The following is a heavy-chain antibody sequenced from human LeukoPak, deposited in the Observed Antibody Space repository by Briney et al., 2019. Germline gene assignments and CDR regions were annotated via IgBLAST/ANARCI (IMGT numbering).Heavy chain of an antibody. Sequence: GGSLRLSCAASGFTFSPCNMNWVRQAPGKGLEWVSSISSSSSYIYYADSVKGAVTISRDNAKNSLYLQMNSLRAEDTAVYYCARVRGGGVAGLYYFDYWGQGALVTVSS. D-gene: IGHD3-16*01. CDR2: ISSSSSYI. CDR1: GFTFSPCN. CDR3: ARVRGGGVAGLYYFDY. J-gene: IGHJ4*02. V-gene: IGHV3-21*01.